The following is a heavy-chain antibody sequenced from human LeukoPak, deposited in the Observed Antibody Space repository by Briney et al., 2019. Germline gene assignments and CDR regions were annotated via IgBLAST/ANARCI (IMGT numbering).Heavy chain of an antibody. J-gene: IGHJ4*02. CDR3: ARDSPYYYDSGSSGPHYFDN. CDR1: GFTFSNSA. Sequence: GGSLRLSCAASGFTFSNSAMHWVRKAPGKGLEWVSLISSGGTYEYYADSVKGRFTISRDNSKNTLYLQLNSLRAEDTAVCYCARDSPYYYDSGSSGPHYFDNWGQGTLVTVPS. D-gene: IGHD3-10*01. V-gene: IGHV3-30*01. CDR2: ISSGGTYE.